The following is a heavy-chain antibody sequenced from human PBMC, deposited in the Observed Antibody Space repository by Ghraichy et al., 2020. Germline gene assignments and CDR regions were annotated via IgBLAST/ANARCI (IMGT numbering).Heavy chain of an antibody. J-gene: IGHJ5*02. Sequence: ASVKVSCKASGYTFTSYYMHWVRQAPGQGLEWMGIINPSGGSTSYAQKFQGRVTMTRDTSTSTVYMELSSLRSEDTAVYYCARYDFWSGYRSGWFDPWGQGTLVTVSS. D-gene: IGHD3-3*01. CDR1: GYTFTSYY. CDR2: INPSGGST. V-gene: IGHV1-46*01. CDR3: ARYDFWSGYRSGWFDP.